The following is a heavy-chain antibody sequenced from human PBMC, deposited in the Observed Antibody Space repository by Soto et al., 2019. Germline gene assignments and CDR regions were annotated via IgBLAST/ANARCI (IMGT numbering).Heavy chain of an antibody. J-gene: IGHJ6*02. CDR2: IIPIFGTA. CDR1: GGTFSSYA. D-gene: IGHD1-26*01. Sequence: GASVKVSCKASGGTFSSYAISWVRQAPVQGLEWMGGIIPIFGTANYAQKFQGRVTITADESTSTAYMELSSLRSEDTAVYYCARGHGRSYPHYYGMDVWGQGTMVTVSS. V-gene: IGHV1-69*13. CDR3: ARGHGRSYPHYYGMDV.